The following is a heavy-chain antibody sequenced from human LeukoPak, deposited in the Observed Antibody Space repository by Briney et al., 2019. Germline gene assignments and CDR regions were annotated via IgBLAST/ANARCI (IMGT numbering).Heavy chain of an antibody. J-gene: IGHJ3*02. CDR3: VRAPPERCSDGFCYSDTLDI. D-gene: IGHD2-15*01. CDR1: GFTFSRYD. Sequence: GGSLRLSCGAYGFTFSRYDMHWVRQATGRGLEWVSYIGTAGDTYYADSVKGRFTISRENAGNSLSLHMNSLRVGDTAVYYCVRAPPERCSDGFCYSDTLDIWGRGTKVTVSS. V-gene: IGHV3-13*01. CDR2: IGTAGDT.